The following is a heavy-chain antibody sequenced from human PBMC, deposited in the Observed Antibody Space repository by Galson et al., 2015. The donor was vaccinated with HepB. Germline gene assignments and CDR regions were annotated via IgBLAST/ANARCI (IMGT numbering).Heavy chain of an antibody. D-gene: IGHD6-13*01. V-gene: IGHV5-51*03. CDR3: ARPFAPYIAAAGFDY. J-gene: IGHJ4*02. CDR1: GYSFTSYW. CDR2: IYPGDSDT. Sequence: QSGAEVKKPGESLKISCKGSGYSFTSYWIGWVRQMPGKGLEWMGIIYPGDSDTRYSPSFQGQVTISADKSISTAYLQWSSLKASDTAMYYCARPFAPYIAAAGFDYWGQGTLVTVSS.